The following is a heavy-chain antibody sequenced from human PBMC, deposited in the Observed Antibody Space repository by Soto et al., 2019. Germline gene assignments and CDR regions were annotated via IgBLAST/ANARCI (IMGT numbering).Heavy chain of an antibody. CDR2: IHPDDSDS. V-gene: IGHV5-51*01. D-gene: IGHD5-12*01. CDR1: GDSFSNKW. CDR3: ARLSGYSSGYYYGIDV. J-gene: IGHJ6*02. Sequence: RGESLKISCKGSGDSFSNKWIGWVRQMPGKGLEWMGIIHPDDSDSRYTPSFQGQVTISADRSVSTTYLQWATLKASDTATYYCARLSGYSSGYYYGIDVWGQGTTVTVS.